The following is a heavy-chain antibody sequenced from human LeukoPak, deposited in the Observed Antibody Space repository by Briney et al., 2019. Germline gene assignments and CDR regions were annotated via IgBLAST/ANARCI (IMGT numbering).Heavy chain of an antibody. J-gene: IGHJ3*02. CDR3: ARGDGYTFDAFDI. CDR2: INPNGGGT. CDR1: GYTFTGYY. V-gene: IGHV1-2*02. D-gene: IGHD5-24*01. Sequence: ASVKVSCKASGYTFTGYYMHWVRQAPGQGLEWMGWINPNGGGTNYAQKFQGRVTMTRDTSISTAYMELSRLRSDDTAVYYCARGDGYTFDAFDIWGQGTMVTVSS.